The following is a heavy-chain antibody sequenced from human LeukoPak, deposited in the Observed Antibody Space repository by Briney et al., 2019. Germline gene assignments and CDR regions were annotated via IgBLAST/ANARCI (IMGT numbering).Heavy chain of an antibody. CDR1: GGTFSSYA. CDR3: ARAMGMVYWYFDL. Sequence: ASVKVSCEASGGTFSSYAISWVRQAPGRGLEWMGRIIPILGIANYAQKFQGRVTITADKSTSTAYMELSSLRSEDTAVYYCARAMGMVYWYFDLWGRGTLVTVSS. CDR2: IIPILGIA. J-gene: IGHJ2*01. D-gene: IGHD2-8*01. V-gene: IGHV1-69*04.